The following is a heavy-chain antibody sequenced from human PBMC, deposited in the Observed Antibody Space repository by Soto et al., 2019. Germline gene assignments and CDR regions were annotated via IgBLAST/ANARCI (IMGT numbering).Heavy chain of an antibody. Sequence: GGSLRLSCAASGFTFSSYAMSWVRQAPGKGLEWVSAISGSGGSTYYADSVKGRFTISRDNSKNRLYLQMNSLRAEDTAVYYCAKDLADYYGSGSYYTVDYWGQGTLVTVSS. V-gene: IGHV3-23*01. D-gene: IGHD3-10*01. CDR3: AKDLADYYGSGSYYTVDY. CDR2: ISGSGGST. J-gene: IGHJ4*02. CDR1: GFTFSSYA.